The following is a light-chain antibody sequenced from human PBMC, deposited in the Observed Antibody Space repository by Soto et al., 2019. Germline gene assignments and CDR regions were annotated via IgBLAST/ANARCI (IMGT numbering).Light chain of an antibody. CDR1: SSNIGAGYD. Sequence: TISCTGSSSNIGAGYDVHWYQQLPGTAPKLLIYRNTNRPSGVPDRFSGSKSGTSASLAITGLQAEDEADYYCQSCDSSLSGSGVFGTGTKVTV. CDR3: QSCDSSLSGSGV. J-gene: IGLJ1*01. V-gene: IGLV1-40*01. CDR2: RNT.